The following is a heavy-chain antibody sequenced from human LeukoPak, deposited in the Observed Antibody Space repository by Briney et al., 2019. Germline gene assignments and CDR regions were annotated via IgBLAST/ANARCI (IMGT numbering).Heavy chain of an antibody. Sequence: GGSLRLSCSTSGFTFANASMSWVRQAPGKGLQWVGLIKSKTEGGTTFYAAPVKDRFRISRDDGRNTLYLQMNSLTVGDTGVYYCTTGNPWGQGTLVTVSS. CDR3: TTGNP. CDR2: IKSKTEGGTT. J-gene: IGHJ5*02. CDR1: GFTFANAS. V-gene: IGHV3-15*01.